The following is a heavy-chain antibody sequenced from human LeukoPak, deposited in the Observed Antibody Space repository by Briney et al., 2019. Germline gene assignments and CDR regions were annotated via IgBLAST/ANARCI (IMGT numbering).Heavy chain of an antibody. CDR2: IYYSGST. CDR1: GGSVSSGSYY. Sequence: SETLSLTCTVYGGSVSSGSYYWSWIRQPPGKGLEWIRYIYYSGSTNYNPSLKSRVTISVDTSKNQFSLKLSSVTAADTAVYYCARSTYCSSTSCYRQNNWFDPWGQGTLVTVSS. V-gene: IGHV4-61*01. CDR3: ARSTYCSSTSCYRQNNWFDP. D-gene: IGHD2-2*02. J-gene: IGHJ5*02.